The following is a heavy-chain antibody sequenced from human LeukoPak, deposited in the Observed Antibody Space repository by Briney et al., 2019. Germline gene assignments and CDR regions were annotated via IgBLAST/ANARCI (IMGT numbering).Heavy chain of an antibody. CDR3: ARHRYRMKTNFDY. CDR2: IYSSGST. D-gene: IGHD3-16*02. V-gene: IGHV4-61*02. Sequence: SETLSLTCTVSGDSISSGSYYWSWIRQPAGKGPEWIGRIYSSGSTNYNPSLKSRVTISVDTSKNQFSLKLSSVTAADTAVYYCARHRYRMKTNFDYWGQGTLVTVSS. J-gene: IGHJ4*02. CDR1: GDSISSGSYY.